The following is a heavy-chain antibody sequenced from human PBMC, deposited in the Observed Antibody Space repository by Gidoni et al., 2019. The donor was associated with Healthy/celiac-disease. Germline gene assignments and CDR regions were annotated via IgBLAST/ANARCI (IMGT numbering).Heavy chain of an antibody. D-gene: IGHD5-18*01. J-gene: IGHJ6*02. CDR1: GGSFSGYY. Sequence: QVQLQQWGAGRLKPSETLSLTCAVYGGSFSGYYWSWIRQPPGKGLEWIGEINHSGSTNYNPSLKSRVTLSVDTSKNQFSLKLSSVTAADTAVYYCARNSIQLWLGDYYGMDVWGQGTTVTVSS. CDR2: INHSGST. V-gene: IGHV4-34*01. CDR3: ARNSIQLWLGDYYGMDV.